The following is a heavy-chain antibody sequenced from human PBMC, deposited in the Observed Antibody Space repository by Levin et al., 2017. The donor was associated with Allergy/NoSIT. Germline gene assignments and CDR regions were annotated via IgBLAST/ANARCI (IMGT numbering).Heavy chain of an antibody. CDR3: TTYRSSGYYCDY. Sequence: GGSLRLSCAASGITFSNAWMSWARQAPGKGLEWVGRIKSNTDGGTTEYAALVKGRLSISRDDSKSTLYLQMNSLKTEDTAIYFCTTYRSSGYYCDYWGQGTLVTVS. V-gene: IGHV3-15*01. J-gene: IGHJ4*02. CDR1: GITFSNAW. D-gene: IGHD6-25*01. CDR2: IKSNTDGGTT.